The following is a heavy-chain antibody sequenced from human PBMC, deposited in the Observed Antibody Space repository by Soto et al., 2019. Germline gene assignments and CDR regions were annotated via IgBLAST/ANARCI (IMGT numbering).Heavy chain of an antibody. D-gene: IGHD5-18*01. V-gene: IGHV1-69*13. CDR2: IIPIFGTA. Sequence: GASVKVSCKASGGTFSSYAISWVRQAPGQVLEWMGGIIPIFGTANYAQKFQGRVTITADESTSTAYMELSSLRSEDTAVYYCASKSEGATASVDYYYGMDVWGQGTTVTVSS. CDR1: GGTFSSYA. J-gene: IGHJ6*02. CDR3: ASKSEGATASVDYYYGMDV.